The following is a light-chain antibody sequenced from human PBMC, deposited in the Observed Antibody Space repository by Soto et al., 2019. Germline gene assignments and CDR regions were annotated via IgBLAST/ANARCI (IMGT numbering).Light chain of an antibody. J-gene: IGKJ1*01. V-gene: IGKV1-6*01. CDR3: LQLYNFSWT. CDR1: QGIRND. Sequence: AIRMTHSPSSLSASVGDRVTMSFRASQGIRNDLAWYQQKAGKAPKLLIFASSNLQRGVPSRFSGSGSGTDFTLTISRLQPEDFATYYCLQLYNFSWTFGQGTKVDTK. CDR2: ASS.